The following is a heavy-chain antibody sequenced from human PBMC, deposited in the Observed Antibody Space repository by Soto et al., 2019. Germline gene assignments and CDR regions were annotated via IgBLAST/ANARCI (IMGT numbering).Heavy chain of an antibody. V-gene: IGHV3-21*01. CDR1: GFTFSSYS. CDR3: ARGYAYYDFWSGYSRDGFGAFDY. D-gene: IGHD3-3*01. Sequence: VQLVESGGGLVKPGGSLRLSCAASGFTFSSYSMNWVRQAPGKGLEWVSSISSSSSYIYYADSVKGRFTISRDNAKNSLYLQMNSLRAEDTAVYYCARGYAYYDFWSGYSRDGFGAFDYWGQGTLVTVSS. CDR2: ISSSSSYI. J-gene: IGHJ4*02.